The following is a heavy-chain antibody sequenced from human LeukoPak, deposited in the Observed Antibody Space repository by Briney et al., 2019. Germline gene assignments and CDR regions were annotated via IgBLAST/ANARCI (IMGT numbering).Heavy chain of an antibody. Sequence: SETLSLTCAVYGGSFSGYYWSWIRQPPGKGLEWIGEINHSGSTNYNPPLKSRVTISVDTSKNQFSLKLSSVTAADTAVYYCARNAGRITTFWGQGTLVTVSS. CDR3: ARNAGRITTF. D-gene: IGHD3-3*01. J-gene: IGHJ4*02. V-gene: IGHV4-34*01. CDR1: GGSFSGYY. CDR2: INHSGST.